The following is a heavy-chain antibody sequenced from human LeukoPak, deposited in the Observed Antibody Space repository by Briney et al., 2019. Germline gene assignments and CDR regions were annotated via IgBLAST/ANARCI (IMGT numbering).Heavy chain of an antibody. J-gene: IGHJ6*03. CDR1: GYTFSRYG. CDR2: ISTYNGNT. CDR3: ARGGGSSLGYYYYMDV. D-gene: IGHD6-6*01. Sequence: ASVKVSCKASGYTFSRYGITWVRQAPGQGLEWMGWISTYNGNTNYAQKLQGRVTMTTDTSTSTAYMELRSLRSDDTAVYYCARGGGSSLGYYYYMDVWGKGTTVTVSS. V-gene: IGHV1-18*01.